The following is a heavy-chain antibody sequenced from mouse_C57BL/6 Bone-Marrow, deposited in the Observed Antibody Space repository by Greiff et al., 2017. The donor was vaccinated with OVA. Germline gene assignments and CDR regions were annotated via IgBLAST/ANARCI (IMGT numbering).Heavy chain of an antibody. Sequence: VKLQESGPGLVQPSQSLSITCTVSGFSLTSYGVHWVRQSPGKGLEWLGVIWRGGSTDYNAAFMSRLSITKDNSKSQVFFKMNSLQADDTAIYYCANHYYSNPWFAYWGQGTLVTVSA. J-gene: IGHJ3*01. CDR1: GFSLTSYG. CDR3: ANHYYSNPWFAY. V-gene: IGHV2-5*01. D-gene: IGHD2-5*01. CDR2: IWRGGST.